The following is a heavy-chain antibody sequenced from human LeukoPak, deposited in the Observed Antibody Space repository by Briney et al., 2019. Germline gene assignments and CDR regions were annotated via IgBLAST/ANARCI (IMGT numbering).Heavy chain of an antibody. D-gene: IGHD6-19*01. Sequence: SVKVSCKACGGTFSSYAISWVRQAPGQGLEWMGRIIPIFGTANYAQKFQGRVTITTDESTSTAYMELSSLRSEDTAVYYCATSPAGYSSGGWFDPWGQGTLVTVSS. CDR1: GGTFSSYA. CDR2: IIPIFGTA. J-gene: IGHJ5*02. CDR3: ATSPAGYSSGGWFDP. V-gene: IGHV1-69*05.